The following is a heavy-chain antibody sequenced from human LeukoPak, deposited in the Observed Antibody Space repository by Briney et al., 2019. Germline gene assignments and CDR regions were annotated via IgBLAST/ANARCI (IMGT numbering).Heavy chain of an antibody. J-gene: IGHJ4*02. CDR2: ISGSGGST. CDR1: GFTFSSYA. D-gene: IGHD2-2*01. Sequence: GGSLRLSCAASGFTFSSYAMSWVRQAPGEGLEWVSAISGSGGSTYYADSVKGRFTISRDNSKNTLYLQMNSLRAEDTAVYYCAKQKPYIVVVPAAIGPLEYWGQGTLVTVSS. CDR3: AKQKPYIVVVPAAIGPLEY. V-gene: IGHV3-23*01.